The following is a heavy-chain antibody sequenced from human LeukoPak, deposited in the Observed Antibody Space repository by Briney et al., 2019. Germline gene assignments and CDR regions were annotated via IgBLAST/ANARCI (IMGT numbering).Heavy chain of an antibody. CDR3: AKDDGMATPLGY. J-gene: IGHJ4*02. Sequence: PGGSLRLPCAASGFPFSSYAMTWVRQAPGKGLEWVSAISGSGGSTYYADSVKGRFTISRDNSKNTWYLQMNSLRAEDTAVYYCAKDDGMATPLGYWGQGTLVTVSS. V-gene: IGHV3-23*01. CDR1: GFPFSSYA. D-gene: IGHD5-24*01. CDR2: ISGSGGST.